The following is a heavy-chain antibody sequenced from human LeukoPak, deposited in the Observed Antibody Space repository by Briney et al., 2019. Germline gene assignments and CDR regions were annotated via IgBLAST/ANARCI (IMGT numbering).Heavy chain of an antibody. V-gene: IGHV3-33*01. CDR3: ARDYDFWGNNWFDP. CDR1: GFTFSSYG. D-gene: IGHD3/OR15-3a*01. J-gene: IGHJ5*02. CDR2: IWYDGSNK. Sequence: PPGRSLRLSCAASGFTFSSYGMHWVRQAPGKGLEWVAVIWYDGSNKYYADSVKGRFTISRDNSKNTLYLQMNSLRAEDTAVYYCARDYDFWGNNWFDPSGQGTLVTVSS.